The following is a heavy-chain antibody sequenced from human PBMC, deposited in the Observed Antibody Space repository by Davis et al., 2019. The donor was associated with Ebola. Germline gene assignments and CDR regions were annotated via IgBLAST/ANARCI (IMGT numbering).Heavy chain of an antibody. D-gene: IGHD6-19*01. CDR2: ISDRSEHT. CDR3: TTRLVNHFDY. Sequence: PGGSLRLSCAASGFTFSSYTINWVRQAPGKGLEWVSTISDRSEHTHYADSVKGRFTISRDDSKNTVFLHMNTLRAEDTAIYYCTTRLVNHFDYWGQGTLVTVSS. V-gene: IGHV3-23*01. CDR1: GFTFSSYT. J-gene: IGHJ4*02.